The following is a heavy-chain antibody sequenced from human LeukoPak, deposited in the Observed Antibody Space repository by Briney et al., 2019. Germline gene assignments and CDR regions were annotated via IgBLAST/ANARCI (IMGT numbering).Heavy chain of an antibody. Sequence: ASVKVSCRASDYTFTSHGISWVRQAPGQGLEWMGWISPYNGKTNYAQKVQGRVTMTTDTSTGTAYMELRSLRSDDTAVYYCARDSVPRTNKPYTSGNYYKSHDAFDIRGQGTVVTVSS. D-gene: IGHD3-10*01. CDR3: ARDSVPRTNKPYTSGNYYKSHDAFDI. CDR2: ISPYNGKT. J-gene: IGHJ3*02. V-gene: IGHV1-18*01. CDR1: DYTFTSHG.